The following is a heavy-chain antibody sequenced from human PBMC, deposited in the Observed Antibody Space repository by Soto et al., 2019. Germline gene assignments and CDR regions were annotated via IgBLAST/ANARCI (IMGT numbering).Heavy chain of an antibody. CDR2: ISAYNGNT. D-gene: IGHD2-15*01. CDR1: GYTFTSYG. Sequence: ASVKVSCKASGYTFTSYGISWVRQAPGQGLEWMGWISAYNGNTNYAQKLQGRVTMTTDTSTSTAYMELRSLRSDDTAVYYCARDTYRSGGSCYSGYWGQGTLVTVSS. J-gene: IGHJ4*02. CDR3: ARDTYRSGGSCYSGY. V-gene: IGHV1-18*01.